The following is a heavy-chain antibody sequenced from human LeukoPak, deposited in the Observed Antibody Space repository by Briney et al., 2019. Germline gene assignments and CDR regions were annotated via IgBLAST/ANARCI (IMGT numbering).Heavy chain of an antibody. D-gene: IGHD4-17*01. Sequence: SVKVSCKASGGTFSSYAISWVRQAPGQGLEWMGEIIPIFGTANYAQKFQGRVTITADESTSTAYMELSSLRSEDTAVYYCARDPYGAPGDYYYGMDVWGQGTTVTVSS. J-gene: IGHJ6*02. CDR2: IIPIFGTA. CDR1: GGTFSSYA. V-gene: IGHV1-69*13. CDR3: ARDPYGAPGDYYYGMDV.